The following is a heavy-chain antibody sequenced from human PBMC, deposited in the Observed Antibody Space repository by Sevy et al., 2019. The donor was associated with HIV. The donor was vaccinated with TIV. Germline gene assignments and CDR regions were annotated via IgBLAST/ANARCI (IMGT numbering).Heavy chain of an antibody. CDR1: GFTFSSHA. Sequence: GGSLRLSCAASGFTFSSHAMHWVRQAPGKGLEWMAAISNDGSSKYYAYSVKGRFTISRDDSKNTLYLQMSSLRAGDTAVYYCARDGGYSVNFLPSGYWGQGALVTVSS. CDR3: ARDGGYSVNFLPSGY. J-gene: IGHJ4*02. V-gene: IGHV3-30-3*01. D-gene: IGHD3-10*02. CDR2: ISNDGSSK.